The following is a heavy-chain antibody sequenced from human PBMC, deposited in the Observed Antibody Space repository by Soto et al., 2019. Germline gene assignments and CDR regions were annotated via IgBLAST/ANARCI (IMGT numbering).Heavy chain of an antibody. Sequence: PGGSLRLSCAASGFSFYNYWMNWVRQAPGKGPEWVASIKPDGSDKNYVDSVKGRFTISRDNAKNSLFLQMNSLRAEDTAVYYYARGSSNAFDIWGQGTMVTVSS. CDR2: IKPDGSDK. V-gene: IGHV3-7*02. CDR3: ARGSSNAFDI. J-gene: IGHJ3*02. CDR1: GFSFYNYW.